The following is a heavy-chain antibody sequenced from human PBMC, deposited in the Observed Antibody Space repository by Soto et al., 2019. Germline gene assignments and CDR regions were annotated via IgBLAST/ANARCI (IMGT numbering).Heavy chain of an antibody. CDR3: AKIGSSSSVSLPLVLLDY. J-gene: IGHJ4*02. V-gene: IGHV3-23*01. D-gene: IGHD6-6*01. CDR2: IPGSGGST. Sequence: QPGGSLRLSCAASGFTFSNYAMSWVRQSPGKGLEWVSAIPGSGGSTYYTGSVKGRFTISRDNSKNTLYLQMNSLRVEDTAVYYCAKIGSSSSVSLPLVLLDYWGQGALVTVSS. CDR1: GFTFSNYA.